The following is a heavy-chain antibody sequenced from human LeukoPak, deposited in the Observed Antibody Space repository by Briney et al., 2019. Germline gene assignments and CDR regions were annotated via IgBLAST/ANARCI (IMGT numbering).Heavy chain of an antibody. CDR2: IYYSGST. J-gene: IGHJ4*02. Sequence: PSETLSLTCTVSGGSISSSSYYWSWIRQPPGKGLEWIGYIYYSGSTNYTPSLKSRITISVDTSRNQFSLKLNSVTAADTAVYYCARSGRGSSAGFDYWGQGTLVTVSS. CDR3: ARSGRGSSAGFDY. CDR1: GGSISSSSYY. V-gene: IGHV4-61*01. D-gene: IGHD3-10*01.